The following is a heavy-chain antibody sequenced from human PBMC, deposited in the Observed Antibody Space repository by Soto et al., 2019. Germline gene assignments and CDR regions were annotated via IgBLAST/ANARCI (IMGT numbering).Heavy chain of an antibody. Sequence: ASVKVSCKVSGYTLTELSMHWVRQAPGKGLEWMGGFDPEDGETIYAQKFQGRVTMTEDTSTDTAYMELSSLRSEDTAVYYCATEYCSSTSCLVLFHFWGKGPLVTVSS. J-gene: IGHJ4*02. D-gene: IGHD2-2*01. V-gene: IGHV1-24*01. CDR1: GYTLTELS. CDR3: ATEYCSSTSCLVLFHF. CDR2: FDPEDGET.